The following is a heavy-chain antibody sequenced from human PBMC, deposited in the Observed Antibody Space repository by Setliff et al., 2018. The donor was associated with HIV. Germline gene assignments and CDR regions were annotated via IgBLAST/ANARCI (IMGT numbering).Heavy chain of an antibody. J-gene: IGHJ4*02. CDR2: LSPYNGNT. D-gene: IGHD3-22*01. CDR1: GYTFSSYG. CDR3: ARDYYGSSGYIFFPGLPDY. V-gene: IGHV1-18*01. Sequence: GASVKVSCKASGYTFSSYGISWVRQAPGQGLEWMGWLSPYNGNTNYAQKFQGRVTMTRDTSISTAYMELSRLRSDDTAVYYCARDYYGSSGYIFFPGLPDYWGQGTLVTVSS.